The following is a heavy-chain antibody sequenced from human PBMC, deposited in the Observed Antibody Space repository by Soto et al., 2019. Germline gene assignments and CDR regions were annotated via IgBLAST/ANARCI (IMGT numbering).Heavy chain of an antibody. D-gene: IGHD4-4*01. CDR1: GFTFSDYY. V-gene: IGHV3-11*06. CDR2: ISSSSSYT. J-gene: IGHJ6*02. Sequence: PGGSLRLSCAASGFTFSDYYMSWIRQAPGKGLEWVSYISSSSSYTNYADSVKGRFTISRDDAKNSLYLQMNSLRAEDTAVYYCARGGDYNQCYYYYGMDVWGQGTTVTVSS. CDR3: ARGGDYNQCYYYYGMDV.